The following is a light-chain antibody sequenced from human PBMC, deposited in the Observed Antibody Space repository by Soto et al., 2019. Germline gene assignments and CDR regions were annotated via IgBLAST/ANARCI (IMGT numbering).Light chain of an antibody. CDR2: WAS. V-gene: IGKV4-1*01. Sequence: DIVMTQSPDSLVVSLGERATINCKSSQTLLNTSNNKNNLAWYQQKPGQPPKLLIYWASTRESGVPDRFGGSGSGTDFTLIISSLQTEDVAVYYCQQSHTSPLTFGGGTGVEI. CDR3: QQSHTSPLT. CDR1: QTLLNTSNNKNN. J-gene: IGKJ4*01.